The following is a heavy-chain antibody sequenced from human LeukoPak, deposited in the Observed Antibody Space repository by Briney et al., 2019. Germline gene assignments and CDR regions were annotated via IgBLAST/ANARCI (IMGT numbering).Heavy chain of an antibody. V-gene: IGHV4-38-2*02. CDR2: MYHSGST. CDR1: GGSISSAYY. D-gene: IGHD7-27*01. CDR3: ARGFRGDNFDY. Sequence: SETLSLTCTVSGGSISSAYYWGWIRRPPGKGLEWIGTMYHSGSTNYNPSLKSRVTISVDTSKNQFSLKLSSVTAADTAVYFCARGFRGDNFDYWGQGTLVTVSS. J-gene: IGHJ4*02.